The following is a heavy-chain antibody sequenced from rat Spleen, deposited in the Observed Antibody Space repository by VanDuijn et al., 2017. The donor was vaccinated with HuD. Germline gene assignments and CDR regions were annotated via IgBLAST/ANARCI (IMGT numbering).Heavy chain of an antibody. D-gene: IGHD1-6*01. CDR3: ARPRKYTTDYPNWVAD. CDR2: IIYDGST. V-gene: IGHV5-17*01. J-gene: IGHJ3*01. CDR1: GFTFSDYA. Sequence: EVQLVESGGGLVQPGRSLKLSCAASGFTFSDYAMAWVRQAPKKGLEWVATIIYDGSTYYRDSVKGRFTISRDNAKSTLYLQMDRWRSGDTATYYCARPRKYTTDYPNWVADWGQGTLVTVSS.